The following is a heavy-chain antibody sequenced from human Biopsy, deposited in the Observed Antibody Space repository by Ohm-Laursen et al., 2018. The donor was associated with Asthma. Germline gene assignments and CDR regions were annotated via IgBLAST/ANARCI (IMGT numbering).Heavy chain of an antibody. D-gene: IGHD3-22*01. CDR1: GDSINSGGFS. J-gene: IGHJ6*02. V-gene: IGHV4-30-2*01. Sequence: TLSLTCAVSGDSINSGGFSWDWSPQPPRKGLEWVGYLFYSGSPYYNPSLKSRVTISVDRSKRQFSLKVNSVTAADTAVYYCARMITMIQAANYYSYAMDVWGQGTTVTVSS. CDR2: LFYSGSP. CDR3: ARMITMIQAANYYSYAMDV.